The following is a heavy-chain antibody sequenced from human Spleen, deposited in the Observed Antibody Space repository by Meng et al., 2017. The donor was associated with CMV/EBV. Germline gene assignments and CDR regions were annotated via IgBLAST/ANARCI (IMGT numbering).Heavy chain of an antibody. CDR2: INSDGSST. CDR1: GFTFSSYW. D-gene: IGHD2-2*01. V-gene: IGHV3-74*01. Sequence: LSCAASGFTFSSYWMHWVRQAPGKGLVWVSRINSDGSSTSYADSVKGRFTISRDNAKNTLYLQMNSLRVEDTAVYYCAKGRQLLPFDNWGQGTLVTVSS. J-gene: IGHJ4*02. CDR3: AKGRQLLPFDN.